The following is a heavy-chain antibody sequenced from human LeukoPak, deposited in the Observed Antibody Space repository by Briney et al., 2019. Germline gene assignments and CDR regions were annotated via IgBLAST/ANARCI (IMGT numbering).Heavy chain of an antibody. CDR3: ARGAPYYYDGSGLYYFDY. D-gene: IGHD3-22*01. Sequence: GGSLRLSCAASGFTFTTYNMNWVRQAPGKGLEWISYISSATRTIYYADSVKGRFTISRDNGKNPLFLQMNSLRAEDTAVYYCARGAPYYYDGSGLYYFDYWGQGTLVTVSS. CDR1: GFTFTTYN. CDR2: ISSATRTI. J-gene: IGHJ4*02. V-gene: IGHV3-48*01.